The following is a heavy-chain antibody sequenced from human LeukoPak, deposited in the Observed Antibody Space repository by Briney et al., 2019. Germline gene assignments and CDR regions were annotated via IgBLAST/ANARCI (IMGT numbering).Heavy chain of an antibody. V-gene: IGHV3-20*01. CDR1: GFTFDDYG. J-gene: IGHJ3*02. D-gene: IGHD3-10*01. Sequence: GGSLRLSCAAFGFTFDDYGMSWVRQAPGKGLEWVSGINGNGGSTGYGDSMKGRFTISRDNAKNSLYLQMNSLRVEDTALYHCARNYHGSGSTAFDIWGQGTMVTVSS. CDR3: ARNYHGSGSTAFDI. CDR2: INGNGGST.